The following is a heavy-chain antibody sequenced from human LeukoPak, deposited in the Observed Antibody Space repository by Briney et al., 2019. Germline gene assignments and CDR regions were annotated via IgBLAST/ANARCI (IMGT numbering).Heavy chain of an antibody. CDR2: IYYGGST. CDR3: ARGYCSGGSCYSYYYYNYMDV. CDR1: GGSISSSSYY. V-gene: IGHV4-39*07. J-gene: IGHJ6*03. Sequence: SETLSLTCTVPGGSISSSSYYWGWIRQPPGKGLEWIGSIYYGGSTYYNPSLKSRVTISVDTSKNQFSLKLSSVTAADTAVYYCARGYCSGGSCYSYYYYNYMDVWGKGTTVTVSS. D-gene: IGHD2-15*01.